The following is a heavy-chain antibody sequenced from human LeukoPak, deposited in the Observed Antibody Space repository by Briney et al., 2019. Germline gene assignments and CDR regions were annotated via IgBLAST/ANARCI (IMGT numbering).Heavy chain of an antibody. CDR1: GFTFSSYP. J-gene: IGHJ4*02. CDR2: ISGNSGAT. Sequence: PGGSLRLSCATSGFTFSSYPMSWVRQAPGRGLEWVSVISGNSGATYYADSVKGRFTISRDNSKNTLYLQMNSLRAEDTAIYYCARDERLLSFLKWGQGTLVTVSS. V-gene: IGHV3-23*01. CDR3: ARDERLLSFLK. D-gene: IGHD3-3*01.